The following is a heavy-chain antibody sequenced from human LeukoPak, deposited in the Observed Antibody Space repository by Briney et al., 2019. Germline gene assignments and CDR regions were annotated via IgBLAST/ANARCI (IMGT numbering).Heavy chain of an antibody. J-gene: IGHJ6*03. CDR1: GYSISSAYY. D-gene: IGHD6-13*01. CDR3: ARHRRGSSWEYYYYYYMDV. Sequence: SETLSLTCTVSGYSISSAYYWGWIRHPPGKGLEWIGTISRSGSTNYNPSLKSRVTISVDTSKNQFSLKLSSVTAADTAVYYCARHRRGSSWEYYYYYYMDVWGKGTTVTISS. V-gene: IGHV4-38-2*02. CDR2: ISRSGST.